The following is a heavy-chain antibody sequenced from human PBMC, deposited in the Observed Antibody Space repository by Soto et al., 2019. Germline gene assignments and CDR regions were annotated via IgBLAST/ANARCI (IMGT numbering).Heavy chain of an antibody. CDR3: ATRPTLSTVGPEKCLPH. J-gene: IGHJ1*01. CDR2: IKGKTAGGTT. D-gene: IGHD1-26*01. CDR1: GFTVSNAW. V-gene: IGHV3-15*01. Sequence: EVQLVESGGGLVKPGGSLRLSCAASGFTVSNAWLTWVRQAPGKGLDWVGRIKGKTAGGTTDYAAAVEGRFTISRDDSKNKLYPQMDSLKAADTAVDYCATRPTLSTVGPEKCLPHWGQGTLVTVSS.